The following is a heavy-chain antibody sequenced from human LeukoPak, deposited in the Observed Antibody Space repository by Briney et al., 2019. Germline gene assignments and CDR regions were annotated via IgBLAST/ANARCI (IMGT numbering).Heavy chain of an antibody. CDR2: IGTAGDT. Sequence: GGSLRLSCAASGFTFSSYDMHWVRQATGKGLEWVSAIGTAGDTYYPGSVKGRFTISRENAKNSLYLQMNSLRDDDTAIYYCARHVGISFWGQGTLVTVSS. CDR1: GFTFSSYD. J-gene: IGHJ4*02. CDR3: ARHVGISF. V-gene: IGHV3-13*01. D-gene: IGHD7-27*01.